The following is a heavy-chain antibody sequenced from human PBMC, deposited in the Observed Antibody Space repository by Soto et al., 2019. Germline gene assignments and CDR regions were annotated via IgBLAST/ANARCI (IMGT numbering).Heavy chain of an antibody. Sequence: PGESLKISCKGSGYSFTSYWISWVRQMPGKGLEWMGRIDPSDSYTNYSPSFQGHVTISADKSISTAYLQWSSLKASDTAMYYCAREQGYCSGGSCLTRHYYYYGMDVWGQGTTVTVSS. D-gene: IGHD2-15*01. CDR1: GYSFTSYW. J-gene: IGHJ6*02. V-gene: IGHV5-10-1*01. CDR3: AREQGYCSGGSCLTRHYYYYGMDV. CDR2: IDPSDSYT.